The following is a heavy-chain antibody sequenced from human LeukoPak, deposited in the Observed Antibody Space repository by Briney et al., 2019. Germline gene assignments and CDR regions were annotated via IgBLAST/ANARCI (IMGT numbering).Heavy chain of an antibody. CDR2: IAHHGSNK. Sequence: PGGPLRLSCAASGFTFSRNAIHWVRQGPGKGLEWVAYIAHHGSNKYYADSVKGRFTISRDNSKRPLYLQMNSLRADDTAVYYCAKDGSWSCTDWGQGTLVTVSS. D-gene: IGHD2-8*02. J-gene: IGHJ4*02. V-gene: IGHV3-30*02. CDR1: GFTFSRNA. CDR3: AKDGSWSCTD.